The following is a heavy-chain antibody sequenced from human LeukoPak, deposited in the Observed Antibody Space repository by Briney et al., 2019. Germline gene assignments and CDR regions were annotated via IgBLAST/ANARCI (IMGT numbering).Heavy chain of an antibody. V-gene: IGHV3-20*04. CDR2: INWNGGST. Sequence: GGTLRLSCAASGFTFDDYGMSWVRQAPGKGLEWVSGINWNGGSTGYADSVKGRFTISRDNAKNSLYLQMNSLRAEDTALYYCARARYYYYMDVWGKGTTVTVSS. CDR3: ARARYYYYMDV. CDR1: GFTFDDYG. J-gene: IGHJ6*03.